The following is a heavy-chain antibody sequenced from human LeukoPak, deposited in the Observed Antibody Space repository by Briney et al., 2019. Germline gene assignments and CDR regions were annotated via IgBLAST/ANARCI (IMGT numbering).Heavy chain of an antibody. CDR2: ISTSSSTI. CDR1: GFTFSSYS. J-gene: IGHJ4*02. Sequence: PGGSLRLSCAASGFTFSSYSMNWVRQAPGKGLEWVSYISTSSSTICYADSVKGRFTISRDNAKNSLYLQMNSLRAEDTAVYYCARTDRQYSGGTEDYWGQGTLVTVTS. V-gene: IGHV3-48*04. CDR3: ARTDRQYSGGTEDY. D-gene: IGHD5-12*01.